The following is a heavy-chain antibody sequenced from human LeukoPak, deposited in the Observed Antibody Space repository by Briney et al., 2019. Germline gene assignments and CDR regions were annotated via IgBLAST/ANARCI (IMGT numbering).Heavy chain of an antibody. D-gene: IGHD3-10*01. Sequence: KTSETLSLTCTVSGGSISSSNYYWGWIRQAPGKGLEWIGSIYYTGSTYYNPSLKSRLTISVDTSKNQFSLKLSSVTAADTAVYYCARHGSYCFDSWGQGTLVTVSS. CDR1: GGSISSSNYY. CDR3: ARHGSYCFDS. V-gene: IGHV4-39*01. CDR2: IYYTGST. J-gene: IGHJ4*02.